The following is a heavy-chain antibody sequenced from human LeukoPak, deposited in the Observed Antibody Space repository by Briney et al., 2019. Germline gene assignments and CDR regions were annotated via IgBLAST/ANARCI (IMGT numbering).Heavy chain of an antibody. CDR3: AKGPTPTYYYDSSGYYFDY. CDR2: ISYDGSNK. CDR1: GFTFSSYG. V-gene: IGHV3-30*18. Sequence: GGSLRLSCAASGFTFSSYGMPWVRQAPGKGLEWVAVISYDGSNKYYADSVKGRFTISRDNSKNTLYLQMNSLRAEDTAVYYCAKGPTPTYYYDSSGYYFDYWGQGTLVTVSS. D-gene: IGHD3-22*01. J-gene: IGHJ4*02.